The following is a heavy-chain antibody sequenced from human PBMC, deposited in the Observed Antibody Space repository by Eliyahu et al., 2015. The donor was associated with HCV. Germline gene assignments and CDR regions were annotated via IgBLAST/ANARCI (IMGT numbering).Heavy chain of an antibody. Sequence: EVQLVQSGAEVKKPGESLKISCKGSGYSFTSYWIGWVRQMPGKGLEWMGIIYPGDSDTRYSPSFQGQVTISADKSISTAYLQWSSLKASDTAMYYCARRDYYYDSSGYRSYWYFDLWGRGTLVTVSS. V-gene: IGHV5-51*01. D-gene: IGHD3-22*01. CDR3: ARRDYYYDSSGYRSYWYFDL. J-gene: IGHJ2*01. CDR1: GYSFTSYW. CDR2: IYPGDSDT.